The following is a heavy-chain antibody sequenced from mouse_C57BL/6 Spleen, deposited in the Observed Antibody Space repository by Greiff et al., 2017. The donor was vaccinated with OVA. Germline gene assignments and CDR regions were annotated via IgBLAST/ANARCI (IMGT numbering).Heavy chain of an antibody. Sequence: EVQLQQSGAELVRPGASVKLSCTASGFNIKDDYMHWVKQRPEQGLEWIGWIDPENGDTEYASKFQGKATITADTSSNTAYLQLSSLTSEDTAVYYCTTLITTVVAPFDYWGQGTTLTVSS. CDR2: IDPENGDT. CDR1: GFNIKDDY. J-gene: IGHJ2*01. D-gene: IGHD1-1*01. V-gene: IGHV14-4*01. CDR3: TTLITTVVAPFDY.